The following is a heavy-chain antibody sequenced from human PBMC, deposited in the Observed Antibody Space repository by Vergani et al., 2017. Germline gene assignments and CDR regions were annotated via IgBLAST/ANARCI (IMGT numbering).Heavy chain of an antibody. D-gene: IGHD1-26*01. Sequence: VQLVESGGGLVKPGGSLRLSCAASGFTFSSYSMNWVRQAPGKGLEWVSSISSSSSYIYYADSVKGRFTISRDNAKNSLYLQMNSLRAEDTAVYYCARAWAVRSHFDYWGQGTLVTVSS. CDR3: ARAWAVRSHFDY. J-gene: IGHJ4*02. CDR1: GFTFSSYS. V-gene: IGHV3-21*01. CDR2: ISSSSSYI.